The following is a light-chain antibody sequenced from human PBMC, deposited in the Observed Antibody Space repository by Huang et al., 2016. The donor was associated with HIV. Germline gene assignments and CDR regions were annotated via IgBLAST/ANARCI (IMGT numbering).Light chain of an antibody. V-gene: IGKV3-20*01. J-gene: IGKJ2*01. Sequence: IVLTQSPGTLALSPGERATLSCRASQRVSSSDLAWYQQKPGQAPRLLIYGASSRATGSPDRFSGSGSGTDFTLTISRLEPEDFAVYYCQQYGSSYTFGQGTKLEIK. CDR2: GAS. CDR3: QQYGSSYT. CDR1: QRVSSSD.